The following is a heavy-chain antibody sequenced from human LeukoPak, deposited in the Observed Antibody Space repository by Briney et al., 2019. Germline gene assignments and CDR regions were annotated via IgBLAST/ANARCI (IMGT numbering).Heavy chain of an antibody. CDR1: GGSFSGYY. J-gene: IGHJ4*02. V-gene: IGHV4-34*01. CDR3: ARHPGPALGYCSSTSCSLLYYFDY. D-gene: IGHD2-2*01. Sequence: KPSETLSLTCAVYGGSFSGYYWGWIRQPPGKGLEWIGEINHSGSTNYNPSLKSRVTISVDTSKNQFSLKLSSVTAADTAVYYCARHPGPALGYCSSTSCSLLYYFDYWGQGTLVTVSS. CDR2: INHSGST.